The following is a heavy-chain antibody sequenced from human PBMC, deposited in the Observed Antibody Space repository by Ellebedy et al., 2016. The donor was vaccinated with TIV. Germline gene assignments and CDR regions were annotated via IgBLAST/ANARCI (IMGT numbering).Heavy chain of an antibody. Sequence: SETLSLTCTVSGGSISSYYWSWIRQPPGKGLEWIGYIYYSGSTNYNPSLKSRVTISVDTSKNQFSLKLSSVTAADTAVYYCARGYGSGSYYNQLYYYYGMDVWGQGTTVTVSS. CDR3: ARGYGSGSYYNQLYYYYGMDV. D-gene: IGHD3-10*01. CDR2: IYYSGST. CDR1: GGSISSYY. V-gene: IGHV4-59*12. J-gene: IGHJ6*02.